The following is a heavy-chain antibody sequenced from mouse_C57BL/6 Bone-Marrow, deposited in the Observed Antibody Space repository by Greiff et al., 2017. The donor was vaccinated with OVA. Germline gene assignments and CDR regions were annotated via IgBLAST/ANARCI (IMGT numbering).Heavy chain of an antibody. Sequence: QVQLKQPGAELVKPGASVTLSCKASGYTFTSYWMHWVKQRPGQGLEWIGMIHPNSGSTNYNEKFKSKATLTVDKSSSTAYMQLSSLTSEDSAVYDCARDYSNYWYFDVWGTGTTVTVSS. CDR1: GYTFTSYW. CDR2: IHPNSGST. CDR3: ARDYSNYWYFDV. V-gene: IGHV1-64*01. D-gene: IGHD2-5*01. J-gene: IGHJ1*03.